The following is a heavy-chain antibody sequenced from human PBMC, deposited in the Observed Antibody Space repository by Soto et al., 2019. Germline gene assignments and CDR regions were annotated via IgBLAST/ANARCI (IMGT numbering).Heavy chain of an antibody. D-gene: IGHD3-16*02. CDR1: GDTFSTYS. J-gene: IGHJ4*02. Sequence: SVKVSCKVSGDTFSTYSISWARQAPGQGLEWLGGIIPILGTPSYAQRFQDRVTITADESTSTAYMELSSLRSEDTAVYYCATHDFTFGGVIVGPDYWGQGTPVTVSS. CDR2: IIPILGTP. V-gene: IGHV1-69*13. CDR3: ATHDFTFGGVIVGPDY.